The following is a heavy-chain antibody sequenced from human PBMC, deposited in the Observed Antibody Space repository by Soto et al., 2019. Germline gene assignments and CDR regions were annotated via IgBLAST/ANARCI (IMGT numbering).Heavy chain of an antibody. CDR3: AKDLGPYSSSWYWGFDY. V-gene: IGHV3-9*01. CDR1: GFTFDDYA. Sequence: GGSLRLSCAASGFTFDDYAMHWVRQAPGKXLEWVSGISWNSGSIGYADSVKGRFTISRDNAKNSLYLQMNSLRAEDTALYYCAKDLGPYSSSWYWGFDYWGQGSLVTVSS. CDR2: ISWNSGSI. D-gene: IGHD6-13*01. J-gene: IGHJ4*02.